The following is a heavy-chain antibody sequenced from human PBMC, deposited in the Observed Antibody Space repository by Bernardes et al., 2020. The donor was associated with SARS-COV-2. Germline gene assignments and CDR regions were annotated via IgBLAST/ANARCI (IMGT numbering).Heavy chain of an antibody. CDR3: AKFLAGSSPHRTGSVTYFDY. D-gene: IGHD5-18*01. V-gene: IGHV3-23*01. CDR1: GFTFSSYA. Sequence: GGSPRLSCAASGFTFSSYAMSWVRQAPGKGPEWVSSISGSVGTTFYADSVKGRFTISRDNSKNTLYLQMNSLRAEDTAVYYCAKFLAGSSPHRTGSVTYFDYWGQGTLVTVSS. CDR2: ISGSVGTT. J-gene: IGHJ4*02.